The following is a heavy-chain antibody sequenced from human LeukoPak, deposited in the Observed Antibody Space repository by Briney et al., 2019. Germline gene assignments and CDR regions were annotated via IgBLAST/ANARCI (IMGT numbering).Heavy chain of an antibody. CDR2: IYYSGGT. V-gene: IGHV4-59*01. J-gene: IGHJ2*01. D-gene: IGHD3-9*01. CDR3: ARGYDISTGTYWYFDL. CDR1: GGSISSYY. Sequence: SETLSLTCTVSGGSISSYYWSWIRQPPGKGLEWIGYIYYSGGTNYNPSLKSRVTISVDTSKNQFSLKLSSVTAADTAVYYCARGYDISTGTYWYFDLWGRGTLVTVSS.